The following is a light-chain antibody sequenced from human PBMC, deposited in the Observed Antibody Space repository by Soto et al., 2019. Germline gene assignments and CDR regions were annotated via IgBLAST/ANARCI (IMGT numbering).Light chain of an antibody. CDR3: CSHAGRGTVL. V-gene: IGLV2-23*02. CDR2: EVT. J-gene: IGLJ2*01. CDR1: SSDIGRYDL. Sequence: QSVLAQPASVSGSPGQSITISCTGTSSDIGRYDLVAWYQQHPGEAPKLVIYEVTKRPSGISDRFSASKSGNTASLTISGVQAEDEATYFCCSHAGRGTVLFGGGTKLTVL.